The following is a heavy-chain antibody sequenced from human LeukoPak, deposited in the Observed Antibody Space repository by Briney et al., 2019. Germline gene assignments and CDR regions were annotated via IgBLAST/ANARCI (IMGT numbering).Heavy chain of an antibody. CDR3: ARDIGGSYFDRAFDI. J-gene: IGHJ3*02. CDR2: INPNSGGT. D-gene: IGHD1-26*01. CDR1: GYTFTGYY. Sequence: ASVKVSCKASGYTFTGYYMHWVRQAPGQGLEWMGWINPNSGGTNYAQKFQGRVTMTRDTSISTAYMELSRLRSDDTAVYYCARDIGGSYFDRAFDIWGQGTMVTVSS. V-gene: IGHV1-2*02.